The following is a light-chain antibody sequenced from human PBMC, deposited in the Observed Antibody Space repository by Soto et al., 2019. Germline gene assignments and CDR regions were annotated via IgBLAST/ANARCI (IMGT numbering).Light chain of an antibody. CDR3: QQYNSYSWT. CDR1: PSISSW. CDR2: QAS. V-gene: IGKV1-5*03. J-gene: IGKJ1*01. Sequence: DIQMTQSPSTLSASVGERATITCRASPSISSWLAWYQQKPGKAPKLLISQASSLESGVPSRFSGSGSETEFTLTISGLQPDDFASYYCQQYNSYSWTFGEGTKVDIK.